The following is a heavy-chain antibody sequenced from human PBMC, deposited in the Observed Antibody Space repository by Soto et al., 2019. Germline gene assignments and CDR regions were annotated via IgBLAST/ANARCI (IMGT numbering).Heavy chain of an antibody. J-gene: IGHJ6*02. CDR3: ARHPSGRPEKYWRTEYYYYGMDV. V-gene: IGHV4-39*01. D-gene: IGHD2-8*02. Sequence: TLSLTCTVSGGSISSSSYYWGWIRQPPGKGLEWIGSIYYSGSTYYNPSLKSRVTISVDTSKNQFSLKLSSVTAADTAVYYCARHPSGRPEKYWRTEYYYYGMDVWGQGTTVTVSS. CDR2: IYYSGST. CDR1: GGSISSSSYY.